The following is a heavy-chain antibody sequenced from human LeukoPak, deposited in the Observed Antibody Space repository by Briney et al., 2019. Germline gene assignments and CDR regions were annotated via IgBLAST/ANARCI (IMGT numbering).Heavy chain of an antibody. Sequence: ASVKVSCTASGYTFTSYYMHWVRQAPGQGLEWMGIINPSGGSTSYAQKFQGRVTMTRDTSTSTVYVELSSLRSEDTAVYYCARDFAGYSSSWYDIWFDPWGQGTLVTVSS. V-gene: IGHV1-46*01. CDR3: ARDFAGYSSSWYDIWFDP. CDR1: GYTFTSYY. CDR2: INPSGGST. J-gene: IGHJ5*02. D-gene: IGHD6-13*01.